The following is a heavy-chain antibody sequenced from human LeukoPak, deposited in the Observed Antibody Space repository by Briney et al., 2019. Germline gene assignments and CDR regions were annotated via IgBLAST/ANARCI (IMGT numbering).Heavy chain of an antibody. CDR2: IIPILGIA. CDR3: AREGDTYFSEYYYGMDV. D-gene: IGHD2/OR15-2a*01. V-gene: IGHV1-69*04. Sequence: VASVKVSCKASGGTFSSYAISWVRQAPGQGLEWMGRIIPILGIANYAQKFQGRVTITADKSTSTAYMELSSLRSEDTAVYYCAREGDTYFSEYYYGMDVWGQGTTVTVSS. J-gene: IGHJ6*02. CDR1: GGTFSSYA.